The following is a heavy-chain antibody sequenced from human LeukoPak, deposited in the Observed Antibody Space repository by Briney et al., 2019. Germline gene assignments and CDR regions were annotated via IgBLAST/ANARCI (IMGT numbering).Heavy chain of an antibody. CDR3: ARVLLTIRSRYYYMDV. D-gene: IGHD3-3*01. Sequence: ASVKVSCKXSGYTFTSYDINWVRQSTGQGLEWMGWMNPNSGNTGYAQKFQGRVTMTRNTSISTAYMELSSLRSEDTAVYYCARVLLTIRSRYYYMDVWGKGTTVTVSS. CDR2: MNPNSGNT. J-gene: IGHJ6*03. V-gene: IGHV1-8*01. CDR1: GYTFTSYD.